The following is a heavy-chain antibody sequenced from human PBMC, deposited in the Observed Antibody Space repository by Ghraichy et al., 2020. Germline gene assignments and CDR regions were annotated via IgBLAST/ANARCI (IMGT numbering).Heavy chain of an antibody. D-gene: IGHD2-8*02. V-gene: IGHV3-74*01. J-gene: IGHJ3*02. CDR1: GFTFSSYW. CDR2: INSDGSST. CDR3: ASSGYGWDAFDI. Sequence: GGSLRLSCAASGFTFSSYWMHWVRQAPGKGLVWVSRINSDGSSTSYADSVKGRFTISRDNAKNTLYLQMNSLRAEDTAVYYCASSGYGWDAFDIWGQGTMVTVSS.